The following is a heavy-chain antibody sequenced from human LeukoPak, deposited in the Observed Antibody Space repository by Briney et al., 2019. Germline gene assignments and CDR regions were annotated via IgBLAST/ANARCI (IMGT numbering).Heavy chain of an antibody. D-gene: IGHD6-19*01. Sequence: ASVKVSCKASGYTFTSYDINWVRQATGQGLEWMGWMNPNSGNTGYAQKFQGRVTITRNTSISTAYMELSSLGSEDTAVYYCARGEGSGWYYYYYYYMDVWGKGTTVTVSS. CDR2: MNPNSGNT. J-gene: IGHJ6*03. V-gene: IGHV1-8*03. CDR3: ARGEGSGWYYYYYYYMDV. CDR1: GYTFTSYD.